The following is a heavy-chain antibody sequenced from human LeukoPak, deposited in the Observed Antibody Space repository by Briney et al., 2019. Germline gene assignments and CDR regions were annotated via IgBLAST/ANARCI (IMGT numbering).Heavy chain of an antibody. CDR3: YYRVSSGYLT. J-gene: IGHJ4*02. CDR1: GYTFTSYY. V-gene: IGHV1-46*01. D-gene: IGHD3-22*01. CDR2: IDPSGGST. Sequence: GASVKVSCKASGYTFTSYYMHWVRQAPGQGLEWMGIIDPSGGSTSHAQKFQGRVTMTRDMSSSTVHMELSSLRSEDTAVYYCYYRVSSGYLTWGQGTLVAVSS.